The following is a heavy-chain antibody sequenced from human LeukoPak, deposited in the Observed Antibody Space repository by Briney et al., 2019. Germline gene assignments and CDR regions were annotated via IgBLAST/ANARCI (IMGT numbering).Heavy chain of an antibody. CDR3: ARAPIATASPFDS. J-gene: IGHJ4*02. CDR1: GGSISSSNHY. D-gene: IGHD6-13*01. Sequence: PSETLSLTCTVSGGSISSSNHYWGWIRQPPGKGLEWIGEIDHSGTSNYNPSLKSRVTMSADTSKNQFSLSLRFMTAADTAVYYCARAPIATASPFDSWGQGNLVTVSS. CDR2: IDHSGTS. V-gene: IGHV4-39*01.